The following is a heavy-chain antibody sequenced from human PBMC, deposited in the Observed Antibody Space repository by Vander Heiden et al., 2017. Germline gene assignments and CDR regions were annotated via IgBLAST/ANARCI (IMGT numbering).Heavy chain of an antibody. CDR3: ARNTPHMGFDY. CDR2: IWYDGSNK. V-gene: IGHV3-33*01. Sequence: QVQLVASGGGVVQPGRSLRLPCAASGFTFSSYGMHWVRQAPGKGLEWVAVIWYDGSNKYYADSVKGRFTISRDNSKNTLYLQMNSLRAEDTAVYYCARNTPHMGFDYWGQGTLVTVSS. D-gene: IGHD2-2*02. J-gene: IGHJ4*02. CDR1: GFTFSSYG.